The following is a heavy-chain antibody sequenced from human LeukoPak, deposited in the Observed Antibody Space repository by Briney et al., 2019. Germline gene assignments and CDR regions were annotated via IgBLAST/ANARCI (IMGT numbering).Heavy chain of an antibody. Sequence: SETLSLTCTVSGGSISSYYWSWILQPPGKGLEWIGFIYYIGSTNYNPSLKGRVTISVDTSKNQFSLKLSSVTAADTAVYYCARGLNRNDYGDYGYWGQGTLVTVSS. CDR3: ARGLNRNDYGDYGY. CDR2: IYYIGST. CDR1: GGSISSYY. J-gene: IGHJ4*02. D-gene: IGHD4-17*01. V-gene: IGHV4-59*01.